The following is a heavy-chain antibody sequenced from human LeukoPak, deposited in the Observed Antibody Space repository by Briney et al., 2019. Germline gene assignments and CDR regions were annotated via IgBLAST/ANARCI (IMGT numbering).Heavy chain of an antibody. CDR1: GYTFTSYG. Sequence: ASVTVSCKASGYTFTSYGISWVRQAPGQGLEWMGWISAYNGNTNYAQTLQGRVTMTTDTSTSTAYMELRSLRSDDTAVYYCARDRYYDSSGSTIMDYWGQGTLVTVSS. J-gene: IGHJ4*02. CDR2: ISAYNGNT. CDR3: ARDRYYDSSGSTIMDY. V-gene: IGHV1-18*01. D-gene: IGHD3-22*01.